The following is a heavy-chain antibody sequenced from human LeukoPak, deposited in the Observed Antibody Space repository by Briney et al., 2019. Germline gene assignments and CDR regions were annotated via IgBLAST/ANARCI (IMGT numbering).Heavy chain of an antibody. J-gene: IGHJ4*02. CDR2: ISSSSSTI. CDR3: ATSSGYSRG. V-gene: IGHV3-48*01. CDR1: GFTFSSYS. Sequence: TGGSLRLSCAASGFTFSSYSMNWVRQAPGKGLEWVSYISSSSSTIYYADSVKGRFTISRDNAKNSLYLQMNSLRAEDTAVYYCATSSGYSRGWGQGTLVTVSS. D-gene: IGHD5-18*01.